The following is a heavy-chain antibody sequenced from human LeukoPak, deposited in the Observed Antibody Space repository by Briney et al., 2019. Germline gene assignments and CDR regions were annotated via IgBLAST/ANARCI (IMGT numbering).Heavy chain of an antibody. D-gene: IGHD5-18*01. V-gene: IGHV3-23*01. J-gene: IGHJ4*02. CDR1: GFTFNNYA. Sequence: GGSLRLSCAASGFTFNNYAITWVRQAPGKGLEWVSVVSGSGDNTNYADSVKGRFTISRDNSKNTLYLQMNSLRAEDTAVYYCAKPTGGYSYGLDYWGQGTLVTVSS. CDR3: AKPTGGYSYGLDY. CDR2: VSGSGDNT.